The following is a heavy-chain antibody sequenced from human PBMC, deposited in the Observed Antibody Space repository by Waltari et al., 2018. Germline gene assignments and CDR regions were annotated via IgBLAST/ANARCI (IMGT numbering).Heavy chain of an antibody. Sequence: EVQLVESGGGLVQPGGSLRLSCIASGFPFRNYWMHWVRQSPGKGLVWISRISGDGTKANYADSVQGRFIISRDSAKNILYLQMSNLRADDAALYYCARGSDVVEVPAANGVVIGPWGQGTLVTVSS. J-gene: IGHJ5*02. CDR3: ARGSDVVEVPAANGVVIGP. V-gene: IGHV3-74*01. D-gene: IGHD2-2*01. CDR1: GFPFRNYW. CDR2: ISGDGTKA.